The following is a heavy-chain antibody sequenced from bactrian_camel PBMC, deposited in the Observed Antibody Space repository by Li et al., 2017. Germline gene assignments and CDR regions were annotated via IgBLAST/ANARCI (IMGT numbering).Heavy chain of an antibody. Sequence: HVQLVESGGGSVKTGGSLKLSCAASGRTGHLSCLGWFRQAPGKEREGVATIHIPDGDTRYADFVKARFTTSQDKAKNTVYLQMNGLKPEDTAMYYCAADSPPTHLGCQGYWGRGTQVTVS. V-gene: IGHV3S61*01. J-gene: IGHJ4*01. CDR3: AADSPPTHLGCQGY. D-gene: IGHD5*01. CDR1: GRTGHLSC. CDR2: IHIPDGDT.